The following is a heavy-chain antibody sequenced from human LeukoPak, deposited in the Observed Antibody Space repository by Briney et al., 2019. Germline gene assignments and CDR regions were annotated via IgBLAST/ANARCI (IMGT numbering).Heavy chain of an antibody. V-gene: IGHV1-69*13. CDR1: GGTFSSYA. CDR2: IIPIFGTA. J-gene: IGHJ4*02. CDR3: ARSYYYYGSGSPNPFVY. D-gene: IGHD3-10*01. Sequence: SVKVSCKASGGTFSSYAISWVRQAPGQGLEWMGGIIPIFGTANYAQKFQGRVTITADESTSTAYMELSSLRSEDTAVYYCARSYYYYGSGSPNPFVYWGQGTLVTVSS.